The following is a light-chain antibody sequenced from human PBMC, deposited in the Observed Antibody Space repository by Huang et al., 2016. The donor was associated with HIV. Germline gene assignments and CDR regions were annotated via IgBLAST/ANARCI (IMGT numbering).Light chain of an antibody. CDR2: DTS. Sequence: IVLTQSPATLSWYPGERVTLSCRASQSVVNYIAWYQQHPGQSPRLLIYDTSNRATGTPVRCSGSGTGTDFDLTSSNLESEDFAVYYCQQSSSGVTFGGGNKVQVK. V-gene: IGKV3-11*01. J-gene: IGKJ4*01. CDR1: QSVVNY. CDR3: QQSSSGVT.